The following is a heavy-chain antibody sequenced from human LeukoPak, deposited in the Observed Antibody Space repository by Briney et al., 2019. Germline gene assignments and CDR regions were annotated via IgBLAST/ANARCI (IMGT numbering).Heavy chain of an antibody. J-gene: IGHJ4*02. D-gene: IGHD1-1*01. CDR1: GGTFSSYA. Sequence: ASVKVSCKASGGTFSSYAISWVRQAPGQGLEWMGGIIPIFGTANYAQKFQGRVSITADESASTAHMELSSLRSEDTAVYYCARALHLDLHSYFDYWGQGTLITVSS. CDR2: IIPIFGTA. CDR3: ARALHLDLHSYFDY. V-gene: IGHV1-69*13.